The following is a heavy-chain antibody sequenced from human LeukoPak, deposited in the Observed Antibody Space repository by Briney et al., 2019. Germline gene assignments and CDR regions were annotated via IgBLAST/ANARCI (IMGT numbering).Heavy chain of an antibody. CDR1: GYTFTSYV. J-gene: IGHJ5*02. D-gene: IGHD3-10*01. V-gene: IGHV1-18*04. Sequence: ASVKVSCKASGYTFTSYVISWVRQAPGQGREWMGWISAYNCNKNYPQKLQGRVTMTTDTSTNTAYMELRSLRSDDTAVYYGARVELLWFGELSWFDPWGQGTLVTVSS. CDR2: ISAYNCNK. CDR3: ARVELLWFGELSWFDP.